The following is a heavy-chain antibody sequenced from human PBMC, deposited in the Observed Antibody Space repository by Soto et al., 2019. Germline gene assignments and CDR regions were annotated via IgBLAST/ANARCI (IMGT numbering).Heavy chain of an antibody. CDR1: GDPISSGDYY. V-gene: IGHV4-30-4*01. CDR3: ARAPYRGANSRGALDM. Sequence: QVQLQESGPGLVKPSQTLSLTCTVSGDPISSGDYYWSWLRQPPGKGLEWIGYIYYSGTTYYNPSLKSRVTMSVDTSKNQFSLKLSSVTAADTAVYYCARAPYRGANSRGALDMWGQGTMVTVSS. J-gene: IGHJ3*02. D-gene: IGHD7-27*01. CDR2: IYYSGTT.